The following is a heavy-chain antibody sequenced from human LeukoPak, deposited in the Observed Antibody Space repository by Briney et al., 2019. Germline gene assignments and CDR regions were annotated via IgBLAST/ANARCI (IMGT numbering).Heavy chain of an antibody. D-gene: IGHD3-9*01. CDR1: GYTFTSYG. CDR2: LIAYIGNT. J-gene: IGHJ3*02. V-gene: IGHV1-18*01. CDR3: SREAAYYDILTGYHPSGAFAI. Sequence: GASVKVSCKASGYTFTSYGISWVRQAPGQGLEWMGWLIAYIGNTNYAQKLQGRVTMTTDTSTSTAYMELRSPRSDDTAVYYCSREAAYYDILTGYHPSGAFAIWGQGTIVTVSS.